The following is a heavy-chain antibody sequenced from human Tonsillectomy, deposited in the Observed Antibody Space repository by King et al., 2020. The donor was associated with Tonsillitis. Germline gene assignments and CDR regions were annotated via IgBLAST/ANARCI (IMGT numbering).Heavy chain of an antibody. D-gene: IGHD4-17*01. CDR3: ARGGWGYGDEIYYFDY. CDR1: GYTFTGYY. J-gene: IGHJ4*02. V-gene: IGHV1-2*02. CDR2: INPNSGGT. Sequence: VQLVESGAEVKKPGASVKVSCKASGYTFTGYYMHWVRQAPGQGLEWMGWINPNSGGTNYAQKFQGRVTMTWDTSITTAYMELSRVKSDVTAVYYCARGGWGYGDEIYYFDYGGQGTLVTVSS.